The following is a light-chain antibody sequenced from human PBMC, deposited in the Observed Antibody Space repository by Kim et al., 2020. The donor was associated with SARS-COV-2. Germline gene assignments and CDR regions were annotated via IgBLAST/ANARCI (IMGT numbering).Light chain of an antibody. V-gene: IGLV3-1*01. CDR1: KLGHKY. CDR2: QDS. CDR3: QAWDISTVV. J-gene: IGLJ2*01. Sequence: SYELTQPPSVPVSPGQTASITCSGDKLGHKYSCWYQQKPGQSPVLVIYQDSERPSGIPGRFSGSNSGNTATLTISGTQAMDEADYYCQAWDISTVVFGGGTQLTVL.